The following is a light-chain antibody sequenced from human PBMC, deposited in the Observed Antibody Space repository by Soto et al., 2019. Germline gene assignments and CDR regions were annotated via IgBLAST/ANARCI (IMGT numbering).Light chain of an antibody. Sequence: DIQMTQSPSSLSASVGDRVTITCRASQSISTYLNWYQQIPGKAPKLLIYAASNLQGGVPSRFSGSGSGTDFSLTISTLQPGDFATYYCQQSYSTPHTFGQGTNLEIE. CDR3: QQSYSTPHT. CDR1: QSISTY. CDR2: AAS. V-gene: IGKV1-39*01. J-gene: IGKJ2*01.